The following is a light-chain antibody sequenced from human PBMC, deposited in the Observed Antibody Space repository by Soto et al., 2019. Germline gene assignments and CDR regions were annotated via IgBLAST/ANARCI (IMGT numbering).Light chain of an antibody. CDR1: SSDVGGYNY. Sequence: QSVLTQPPSASGSPGQSVTISCTGTSSDVGGYNYVSWYRQHPGKAPQVLIYEDTKRPSGVSFRFSASKSGKTASLTISGLQAEDEADYHCCSYAGNRTFVFGGGTKLTVL. CDR3: CSYAGNRTFV. J-gene: IGLJ3*02. V-gene: IGLV2-8*01. CDR2: EDT.